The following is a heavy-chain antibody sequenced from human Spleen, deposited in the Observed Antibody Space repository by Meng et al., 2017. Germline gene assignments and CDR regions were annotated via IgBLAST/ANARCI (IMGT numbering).Heavy chain of an antibody. CDR1: GDSLTSGSNY. J-gene: IGHJ3*01. V-gene: IGHV4-61*09. Sequence: SETLSLTCTVSGDSLTSGSNYWTWIRQPAGKGLEWIGHISTTGSTTYNPSLKSRVTISVDTSKNQFSLKLTSVTPADTAVYYCARAANYVFDFWGQGTMVTVSS. CDR2: ISTTGST. D-gene: IGHD1-1*01. CDR3: ARAANYVFDF.